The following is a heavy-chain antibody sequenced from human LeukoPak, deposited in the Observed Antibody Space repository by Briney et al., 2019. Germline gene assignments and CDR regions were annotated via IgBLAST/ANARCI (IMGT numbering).Heavy chain of an antibody. CDR1: GFTFSSYE. CDR3: SRPSGSYWNWFDP. J-gene: IGHJ5*02. V-gene: IGHV3-48*03. CDR2: ISSSGSTR. Sequence: PSGGSLRLSCAASGFTFSSYEMNWVRQAPGKGLEWVSYISSSGSTRYYTDSVKGRFTISRDNANNSLYLQMSSLRAEDTAVYYCSRPSGSYWNWFDPWGQGTLVTVSS. D-gene: IGHD3-10*01.